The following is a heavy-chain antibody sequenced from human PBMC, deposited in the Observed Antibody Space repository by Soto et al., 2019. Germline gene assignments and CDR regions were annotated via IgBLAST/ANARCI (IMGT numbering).Heavy chain of an antibody. CDR3: ARAREYYDTEFDP. CDR2: VSYSGRP. J-gene: IGHJ5*02. Sequence: QVQLQESGPGLVKPSQTLSLTCTVSGDSISNGRYYWSWIRQHPGKALEWIGYVSYSGRPYYNPSLKRQLTISLDTSQNQFSLKLSFVTAADTAIYYCARAREYYDTEFDPWGQGALVSVSS. CDR1: GDSISNGRYY. V-gene: IGHV4-31*01. D-gene: IGHD3-22*01.